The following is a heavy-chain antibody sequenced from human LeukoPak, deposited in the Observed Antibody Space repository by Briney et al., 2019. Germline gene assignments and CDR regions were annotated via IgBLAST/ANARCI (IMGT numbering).Heavy chain of an antibody. CDR2: INWNGGST. J-gene: IGHJ4*02. V-gene: IGHV3-20*04. Sequence: GGSLRLSCAASGFSFDYYDMSWVRQAPGKGLEWVSGINWNGGSTGYADSVKGRFTISRDNAKNSLYLQMSSLRAEDTALYYCAREEGGYLDYWGQGTLVTVSS. D-gene: IGHD3-16*01. CDR3: AREEGGYLDY. CDR1: GFSFDYYD.